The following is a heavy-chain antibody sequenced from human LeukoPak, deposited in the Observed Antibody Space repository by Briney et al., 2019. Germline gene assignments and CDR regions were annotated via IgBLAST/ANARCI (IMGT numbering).Heavy chain of an antibody. D-gene: IGHD3-22*01. J-gene: IGHJ4*02. V-gene: IGHV1-69*04. CDR2: IIPIFGIA. CDR3: AVEKRCYYYGGGVFDY. CDR1: GGTFSSYA. Sequence: ASVKVSCKASGGTFSSYAISWVRQAPGQGLEWMGRIIPIFGIANYAQKFQGRVTITADKSTSTAYMELSSLRSEDTAVYYCAVEKRCYYYGGGVFDYWVQGTMVTVS.